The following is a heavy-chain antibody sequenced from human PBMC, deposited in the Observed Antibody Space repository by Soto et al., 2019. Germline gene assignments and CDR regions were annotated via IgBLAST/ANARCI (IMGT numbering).Heavy chain of an antibody. Sequence: QVQLVESGGGVVQPGRSLRLSCAASGFTFSSYGMHWVRQAPGKGLEWVAVIWYDGSNKYYADSVKGRFTISRDNSKNTLYLQMNSLRAEDTAVYYCARGAPYGDYLADHYYYGMGVWGQGTTVTVSS. J-gene: IGHJ6*02. CDR1: GFTFSSYG. CDR2: IWYDGSNK. D-gene: IGHD4-17*01. V-gene: IGHV3-33*01. CDR3: ARGAPYGDYLADHYYYGMGV.